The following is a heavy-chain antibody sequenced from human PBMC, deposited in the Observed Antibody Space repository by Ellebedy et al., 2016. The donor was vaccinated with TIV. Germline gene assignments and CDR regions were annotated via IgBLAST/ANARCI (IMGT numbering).Heavy chain of an antibody. Sequence: GGSLRLSXAASGFVFKSYSMNWVRQAPGKGLEWVASISDRNSKRFYSDSVKGRFIISRDDATSSLFLEMNTLRVEDTAVYYCARPMFYYHYYMGVWGKGTTVIV. J-gene: IGHJ6*03. D-gene: IGHD3-10*02. CDR2: ISDRNSKR. CDR3: ARPMFYYHYYMGV. V-gene: IGHV3-21*01. CDR1: GFVFKSYS.